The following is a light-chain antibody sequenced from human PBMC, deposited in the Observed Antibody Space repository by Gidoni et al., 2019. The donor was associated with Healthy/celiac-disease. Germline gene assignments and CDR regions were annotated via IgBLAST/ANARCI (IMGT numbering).Light chain of an antibody. CDR3: QQYGSSPGFT. Sequence: EIVLTQSPGTLSLSPGERATLSCRASQSVSSSYLAWYQQKPGQAHRLLIYGASSRATGIPDRFSGSGSGTDFILTISRLEPEDFAVYYCQQYGSSPGFTFXPXTKVDIK. V-gene: IGKV3-20*01. CDR1: QSVSSSY. CDR2: GAS. J-gene: IGKJ3*01.